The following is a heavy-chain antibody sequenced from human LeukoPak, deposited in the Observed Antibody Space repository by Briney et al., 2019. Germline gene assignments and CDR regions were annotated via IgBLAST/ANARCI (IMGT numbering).Heavy chain of an antibody. V-gene: IGHV3-66*02. Sequence: GGSLDFSFPASGLTVRSTSMSWVGQAPGKGLNGVSVIYSGGSTYYADSVKGRFTISRDNSKNTLYLQMNSLRAEDTAVYYCARGEYQLPQGNWGQGTLVTVSS. D-gene: IGHD2-2*01. CDR2: IYSGGST. CDR3: ARGEYQLPQGN. J-gene: IGHJ4*02. CDR1: GLTVRSTS.